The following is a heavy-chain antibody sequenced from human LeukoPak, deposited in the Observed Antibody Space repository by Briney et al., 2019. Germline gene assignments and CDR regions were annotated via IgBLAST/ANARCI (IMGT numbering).Heavy chain of an antibody. CDR1: GYIFTSYD. D-gene: IGHD2-2*01. V-gene: IGHV1-8*01. J-gene: IGHJ4*02. Sequence: ASVSLSCKASGYIFTSYDINWVRQATGQGLEWMGWVNSHSGNTRYAEVFQGSVNKTRSTPISTAYRALRGLSSEDTPVYYCTKSSSNYHFEYWGQGTLLTVSS. CDR2: VNSHSGNT. CDR3: TKSSSNYHFEY.